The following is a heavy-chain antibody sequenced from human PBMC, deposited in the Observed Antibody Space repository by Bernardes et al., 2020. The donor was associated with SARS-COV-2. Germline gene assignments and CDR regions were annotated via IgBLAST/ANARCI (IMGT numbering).Heavy chain of an antibody. CDR1: GGPFSDYY. CDR2: INHTGVT. Sequence: SETLSLTCAVYGGPFSDYYWTWVRQRPEKGLEWIGEINHTGVTQYNPSLKSRVTISLDTSKNQFSLKLSSVTAADTGVYYCARGRVTIFGVLVVLPAAGPLDFWGQGTPVTVSS. CDR3: ARGRVTIFGVLVVLPAAGPLDF. V-gene: IGHV4-34*01. J-gene: IGHJ4*02. D-gene: IGHD3-3*01.